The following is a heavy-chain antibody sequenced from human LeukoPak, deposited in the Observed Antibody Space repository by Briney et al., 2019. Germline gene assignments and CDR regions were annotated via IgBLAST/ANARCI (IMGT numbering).Heavy chain of an antibody. J-gene: IGHJ4*02. CDR3: AKGQSTIATRSFDS. V-gene: IGHV3-74*01. Sequence: GGSLRLSCAASGFTFSSYWMHWVRQAPGKGLVWVSRINSDGSSTSYADSVKGRFTISRDNSKNTLFLQMNSLRAEDTAIYYCAKGQSTIATRSFDSWGQGTLVTVSS. D-gene: IGHD6-6*01. CDR2: INSDGSST. CDR1: GFTFSSYW.